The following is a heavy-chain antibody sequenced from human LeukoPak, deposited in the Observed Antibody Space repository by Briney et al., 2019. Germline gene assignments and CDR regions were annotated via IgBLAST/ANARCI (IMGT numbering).Heavy chain of an antibody. CDR2: ISYDGSNK. J-gene: IGHJ4*02. CDR3: AKDRSAGGPGRVVVTLPFDY. V-gene: IGHV3-30*18. CDR1: GFTFSSYG. D-gene: IGHD3-22*01. Sequence: GGSLRLSCAASGFTFSSYGVHWVRQAPGQGLEWVAVISYDGSNKYYADSVKGRFTISRDNSKHTLYLQMNSLRAEDTAVYYCAKDRSAGGPGRVVVTLPFDYWGQGTLVTVSS.